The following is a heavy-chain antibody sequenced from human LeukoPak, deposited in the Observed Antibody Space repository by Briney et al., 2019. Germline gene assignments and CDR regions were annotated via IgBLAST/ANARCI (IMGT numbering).Heavy chain of an antibody. CDR2: XXXXXXNT. J-gene: IGHJ4*02. V-gene: IGHV1-8*01. CDR1: GYTFTSYD. D-gene: IGHD2-15*01. CDR3: ARGPIGYCSGGSCLSPYYFDY. Sequence: ASVKVSCKASGYTFTSYDINWVRQATGQGLXXXXXXXXXXXNTGYAQKFQGRVTMTRNTSISTAYMELSSLRSEDTAVYYCARGPIGYCSGGSCLSPYYFDYWGQGTLVTVSS.